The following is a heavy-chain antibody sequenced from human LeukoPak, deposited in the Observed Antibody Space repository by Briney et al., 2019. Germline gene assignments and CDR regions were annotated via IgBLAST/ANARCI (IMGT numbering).Heavy chain of an antibody. CDR2: FDPEDGET. J-gene: IGHJ5*02. D-gene: IGHD3-9*01. Sequence: GASVKVSCKASGYTFTAYYMHWVRQAPGKGLEWMGGFDPEDGETIYAQKFQGRVTMTEDTSTDTAYMELSSLRSEDTAVYYCATPRGYYDILTGYSSFDPWGEGTLVTVSS. V-gene: IGHV1-24*01. CDR1: GYTFTAYY. CDR3: ATPRGYYDILTGYSSFDP.